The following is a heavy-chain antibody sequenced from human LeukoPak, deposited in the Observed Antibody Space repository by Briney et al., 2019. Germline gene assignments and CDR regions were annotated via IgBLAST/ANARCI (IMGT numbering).Heavy chain of an antibody. CDR3: AKDESREDYYDGSGSIY. J-gene: IGHJ4*02. CDR2: ISYDGSNK. Sequence: GGSLRLSCAASGFTFSSYGMHWVRQAPGKGLEWVAVISYDGSNKYYADSVKGRFTISRDNSKNTLHLQMNSLRAEDTAVYYCAKDESREDYYDGSGSIYWGQGTLVTVSS. D-gene: IGHD3-22*01. CDR1: GFTFSSYG. V-gene: IGHV3-30*18.